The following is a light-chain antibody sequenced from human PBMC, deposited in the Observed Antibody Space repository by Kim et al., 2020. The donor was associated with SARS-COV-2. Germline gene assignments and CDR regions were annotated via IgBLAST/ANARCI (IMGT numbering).Light chain of an antibody. CDR3: QAWDSSTAV. V-gene: IGLV3-1*01. CDR1: KLGDKY. Sequence: VAPGQTDSITCSGDKLGDKYACWYQQKPGQSPVLVIYQDSKRPSGIPERFSGSNSGNTATLTISGTQAMDEADYYCQAWDSSTAVFGAGTKVTVL. CDR2: QDS. J-gene: IGLJ1*01.